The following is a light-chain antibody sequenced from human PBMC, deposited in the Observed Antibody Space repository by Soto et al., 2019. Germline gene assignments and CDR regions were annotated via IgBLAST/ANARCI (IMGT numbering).Light chain of an antibody. CDR1: QGISSY. CDR2: AAS. J-gene: IGKJ5*01. CDR3: HLLDSYST. V-gene: IGKV1-9*01. Sequence: DIQLTQSPSFLSASVGDRVTITCRASQGISSYLAWYQQKPGKAPKLLIYAASTLQSGVPSRFSGSGSGTEFTLTISSLQPEDFATYCCHLLDSYSTFGQGTRLEIK.